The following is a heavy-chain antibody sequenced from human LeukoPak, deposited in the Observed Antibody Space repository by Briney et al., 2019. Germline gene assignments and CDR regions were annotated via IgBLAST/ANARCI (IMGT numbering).Heavy chain of an antibody. CDR1: GFTFSTYG. D-gene: IGHD6-6*01. Sequence: GGSLRLSCAASGFTFSTYGMSWVRQAPGKVLEWVSAVSSTGGTTYYADSVKGRFTISRDNSKNTLFLQMNSLRAEDTAVYYCAVSARVERVWHYFNYWGQGTLVTVSS. CDR2: VSSTGGTT. J-gene: IGHJ4*02. V-gene: IGHV3-23*01. CDR3: AVSARVERVWHYFNY.